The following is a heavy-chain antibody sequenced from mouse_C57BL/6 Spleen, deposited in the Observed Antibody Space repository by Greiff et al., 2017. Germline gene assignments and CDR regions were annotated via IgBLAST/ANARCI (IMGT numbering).Heavy chain of an antibody. CDR2: ISGGGGNT. CDR3: ARNYYGSSSLDY. CDR1: GFTFSSYT. V-gene: IGHV5-9*01. Sequence: EVHLVESGGGLVKPGGSLKLSCAASGFTFSSYTMSWVRQTPEKRLEWVATISGGGGNTYYPDSVKGRFTISRDNAKNTLYLQMSSLRSEDTALYYCARNYYGSSSLDYWGQGTTLTVSS. J-gene: IGHJ2*01. D-gene: IGHD1-1*01.